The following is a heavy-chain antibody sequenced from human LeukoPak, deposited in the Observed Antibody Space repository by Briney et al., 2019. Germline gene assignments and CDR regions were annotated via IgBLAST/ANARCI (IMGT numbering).Heavy chain of an antibody. D-gene: IGHD2-21*02. CDR2: IYTSGST. CDR3: ARGPYCGGDCYFAY. V-gene: IGHV4-59*10. Sequence: SSETLSLTCAVYGGSFSGYYWSWIRQPPGKGLEWIGRIYTSGSTYYNPSLKSRVTMSVDTSKNQFSLKLSSVTAADTAVYFCARGPYCGGDCYFAYWGQGTLVTVSS. CDR1: GGSFSGYY. J-gene: IGHJ4*02.